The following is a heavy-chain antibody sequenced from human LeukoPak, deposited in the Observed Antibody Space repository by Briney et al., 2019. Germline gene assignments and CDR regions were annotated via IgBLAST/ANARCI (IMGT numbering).Heavy chain of an antibody. D-gene: IGHD1/OR15-1a*01. V-gene: IGHV4-4*07. CDR1: GGSISSYY. CDR2: IYTSGST. J-gene: IGHJ6*02. CDR3: ARAPPPNRQDYYYYYGMDV. Sequence: SETLSLTCTVSGGSISSYYWSWIRQPPGKGLEWIGRIYTSGSTNYNPSLKSRVTMSVDTSKNQFSLKLSSVTAADTAVYYCARAPPPNRQDYYYYYGMDVWGQGTTVTISS.